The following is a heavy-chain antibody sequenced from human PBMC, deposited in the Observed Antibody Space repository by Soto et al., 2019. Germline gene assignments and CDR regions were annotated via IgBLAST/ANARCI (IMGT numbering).Heavy chain of an antibody. D-gene: IGHD3-16*01. CDR1: GFTFSSYW. CDR2: IKQDGSEK. Sequence: GGSLRLSCAASGFTFSSYWMSWARQAPGKGLEWVANIKQDGSEKYYVDSVKGRFTISRDNAKNSLYLQMNSLRAEDTAVYYCARDDGWGYYYYGMDVWGQGTTVTVSS. J-gene: IGHJ6*02. CDR3: ARDDGWGYYYYGMDV. V-gene: IGHV3-7*03.